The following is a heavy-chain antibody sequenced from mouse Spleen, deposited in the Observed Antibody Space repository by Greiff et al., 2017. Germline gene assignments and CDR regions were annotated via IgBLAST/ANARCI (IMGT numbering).Heavy chain of an antibody. J-gene: IGHJ4*01. CDR3: AKPQGGYYAMDY. CDR1: GYTFTSYW. V-gene: IGHV1-69*01. CDR2: IDPSDSYT. Sequence: QVQLQQSGAELVMPGASVKLSCKASGYTFTSYWMHWVKQRPGQGLEWIGEIDPSDSYTNYNQKFKGKATLTVDKSSSTAYMQLSSLTSEDSAVYYCAKPQGGYYAMDYWGQGTSVTVSS.